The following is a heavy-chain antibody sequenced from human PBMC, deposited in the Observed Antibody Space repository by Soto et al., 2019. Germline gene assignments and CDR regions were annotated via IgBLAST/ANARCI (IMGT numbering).Heavy chain of an antibody. CDR1: GCTFSSYA. J-gene: IGHJ4*02. CDR2: TIPIFGTA. V-gene: IGHV1-69*13. D-gene: IGHD3-22*01. Sequence: SVKVSCTASGCTFSSYAISWVRQAPGQGLEWMGGTIPIFGTANYAQKFQGRVTITADESTSTAYMELSSLRSEDTAVYYCAREPWYDSSGYYWGNYFDYWGQGTLVTVSS. CDR3: AREPWYDSSGYYWGNYFDY.